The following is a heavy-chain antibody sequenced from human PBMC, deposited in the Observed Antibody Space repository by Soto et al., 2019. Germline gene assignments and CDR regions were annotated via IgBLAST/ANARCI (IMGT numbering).Heavy chain of an antibody. D-gene: IGHD3-3*01. Sequence: EVQLFESGGDLVQPGGSLRLSCSGSGFIFSNYAVSWVRQAPGKGLEWVSAVIGNGRTTYYADSAKGRFSISRDNSKNTVYLLMNSLRAEDTAVYYCAKDGDYYDFWSGYGFDLWGQGTTVTVSS. J-gene: IGHJ6*02. CDR2: VIGNGRTT. CDR3: AKDGDYYDFWSGYGFDL. V-gene: IGHV3-23*01. CDR1: GFIFSNYA.